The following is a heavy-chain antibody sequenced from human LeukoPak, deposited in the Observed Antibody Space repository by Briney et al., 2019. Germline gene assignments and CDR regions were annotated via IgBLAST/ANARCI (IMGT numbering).Heavy chain of an antibody. V-gene: IGHV3-33*01. CDR2: IWDDGNNK. J-gene: IGHJ5*02. Sequence: GGSLRLSCAASGFTFTSYGMHWVRQAPSKGLDWVALIWDDGNNKYYADSVKGRFTISRDNSKNTLYLQMNSLRAEDTAVYYCARDNGEWRLNWFDHWGQGTLVTVSS. CDR1: GFTFTSYG. D-gene: IGHD2-8*01. CDR3: ARDNGEWRLNWFDH.